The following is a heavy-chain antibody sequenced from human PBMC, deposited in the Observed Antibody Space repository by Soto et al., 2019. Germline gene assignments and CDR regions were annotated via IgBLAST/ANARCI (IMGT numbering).Heavy chain of an antibody. V-gene: IGHV3-30*18. J-gene: IGHJ4*02. D-gene: IGHD5-18*01. CDR3: AKCGTGYSYGLSYFDH. Sequence: PGGSLRLSCAASGFTFSSYGMHWVRQAPGKGLEWVAVISYDGSNKYYADSVKGRFTISRDNSKNTLYLQINSLRAEDTAVYYFAKCGTGYSYGLSYFDHWGQGNLVTVSS. CDR1: GFTFSSYG. CDR2: ISYDGSNK.